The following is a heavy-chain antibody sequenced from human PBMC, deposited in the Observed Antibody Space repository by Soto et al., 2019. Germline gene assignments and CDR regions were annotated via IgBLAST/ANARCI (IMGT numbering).Heavy chain of an antibody. V-gene: IGHV6-1*01. Sequence: QVQLQQSGPGLVKPSQTLSLTCDISGDSVSSNSAAWNWIRQTPSRGLEWLGRTYYRSKWYINYAVSVKSRITVNPDTSKNQFSLQLNSVTPEDTAVYHCARGSWDDVTGHYYMDVWGKGTTVTVS. CDR2: TYYRSKWYI. CDR3: ARGSWDDVTGHYYMDV. D-gene: IGHD1-1*01. J-gene: IGHJ6*03. CDR1: GDSVSSNSAA.